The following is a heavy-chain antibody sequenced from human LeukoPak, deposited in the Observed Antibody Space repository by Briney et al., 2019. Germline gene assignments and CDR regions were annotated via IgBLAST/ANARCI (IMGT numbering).Heavy chain of an antibody. CDR1: GGSFSGYY. CDR2: INHSGST. V-gene: IGHV4-34*01. J-gene: IGHJ4*02. D-gene: IGHD3-10*01. CDR3: ARGPRTYYYGSGSRD. Sequence: SQTLSLTCAVYGGSFSGYYSSWIRQPPGKGLEWIGEINHSGSTNYNPSLKSQVTISVDTSKNQFSLKLSSVTAADTAVYYCARGPRTYYYGSGSRDWGQGTLVTVSS.